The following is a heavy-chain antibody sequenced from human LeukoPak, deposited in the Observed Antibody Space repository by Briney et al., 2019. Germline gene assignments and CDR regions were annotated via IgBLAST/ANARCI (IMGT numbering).Heavy chain of an antibody. J-gene: IGHJ4*02. Sequence: GRSLRLSCAASGFTFDDYAMHWVRQAPGKGLEWVSGISWNSGSIGYADSVKGRFTISRDNAKNSLYLQMNSLRAEDTALYYCAKDRLTERGYFDYWGQGTLVTVSS. V-gene: IGHV3-9*01. CDR3: AKDRLTERGYFDY. CDR2: ISWNSGSI. CDR1: GFTFDDYA.